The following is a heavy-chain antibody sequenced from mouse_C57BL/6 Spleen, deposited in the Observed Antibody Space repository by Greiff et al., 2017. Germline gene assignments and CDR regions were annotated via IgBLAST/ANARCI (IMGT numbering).Heavy chain of an antibody. CDR1: GYTFTDYE. Sequence: VQLQQPGAELVKPGASVKLSCKASGYTFTDYEMHWVKQTPVHGLEWIGAIDPETGGTAYNQKFKGKAILTADKSSSTAYMELRSLTSEDSAVYYCTKPPSLYGTASDYWGQGTTLTVST. V-gene: IGHV1-15*01. J-gene: IGHJ2*01. D-gene: IGHD2-1*01. CDR2: IDPETGGT. CDR3: TKPPSLYGTASDY.